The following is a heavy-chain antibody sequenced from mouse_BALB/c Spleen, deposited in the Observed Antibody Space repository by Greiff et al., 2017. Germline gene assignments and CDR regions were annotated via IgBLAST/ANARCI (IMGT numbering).Heavy chain of an antibody. J-gene: IGHJ3*01. CDR1: GYTFTDYN. Sequence: VQLQQSGPELVKPGASVKIPCKASGYTFTDYNMDWVKQSHGKSLEWIGDINPNNGGTIYNQKFKGKATLTVDKSSSTAYMELRSLTSEDTAVYYCARSKYGNCAGFAYWGQGTLVTVSA. V-gene: IGHV1-18*01. CDR3: ARSKYGNCAGFAY. D-gene: IGHD2-10*02. CDR2: INPNNGGT.